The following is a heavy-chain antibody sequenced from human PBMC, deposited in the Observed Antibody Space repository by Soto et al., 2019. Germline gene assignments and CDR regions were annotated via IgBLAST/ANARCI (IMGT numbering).Heavy chain of an antibody. CDR3: ARGPRGYVYYHGMDV. Sequence: SETLSLTCTVSGGSISSYYCSWIRQAAGKGLEWIGRIDTSGTTNYNPSLRSRVTMSADASKNQFSLNLSSVTAAGTAVYFCARGPRGYVYYHGMDVWGQGTTVTVSS. V-gene: IGHV4-4*07. J-gene: IGHJ6*02. CDR1: GGSISSYY. D-gene: IGHD3-16*01. CDR2: IDTSGTT.